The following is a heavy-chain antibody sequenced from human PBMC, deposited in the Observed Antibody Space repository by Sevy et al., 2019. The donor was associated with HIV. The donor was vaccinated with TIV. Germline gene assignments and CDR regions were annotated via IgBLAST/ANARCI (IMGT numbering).Heavy chain of an antibody. CDR1: GFTFSSYA. CDR2: ISYDGSNK. Sequence: GGSLRLSCAASGFTFSSYAMHWVRRAPGKGLEWVAVISYDGSNKYYADSVKGRFTISRDNSKNTLYLQMNSLRAEDTAVYYCARDTGNWNYPEDAFDIWGQGTMVTVSS. D-gene: IGHD1-7*01. V-gene: IGHV3-30*04. CDR3: ARDTGNWNYPEDAFDI. J-gene: IGHJ3*02.